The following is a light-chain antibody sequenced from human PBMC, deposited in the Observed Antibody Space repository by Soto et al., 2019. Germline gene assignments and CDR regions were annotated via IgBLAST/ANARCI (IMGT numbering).Light chain of an antibody. J-gene: IGKJ3*01. CDR2: GTS. CDR3: HQYDDWPLT. V-gene: IGKV3-15*01. CDR1: QSVRDN. Sequence: EIVMTQSPATLSVSPGERATLSCRASQSVRDNLAWYQQKPGQAPGLLIYGTSIRATGIPARFSGSGSDTEFTLTISSLQSEDFPTYYCHQYDDWPLTFGPGTKVDIK.